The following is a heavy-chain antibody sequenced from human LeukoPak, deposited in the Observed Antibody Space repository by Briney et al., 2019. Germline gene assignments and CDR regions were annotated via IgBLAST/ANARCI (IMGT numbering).Heavy chain of an antibody. J-gene: IGHJ5*02. Sequence: SETLSLTCTVSGGSISSDYWTWIRQSPEKGLEWIGYIYSSGGTNYSPYLRSRVTMLVDTSKNQFSLILRSVTAADTAVYYCVRQGEGQNWFDPWGQGTLVTVSS. CDR2: IYSSGGT. V-gene: IGHV4-59*01. CDR3: VRQGEGQNWFDP. D-gene: IGHD3-10*01. CDR1: GGSISSDY.